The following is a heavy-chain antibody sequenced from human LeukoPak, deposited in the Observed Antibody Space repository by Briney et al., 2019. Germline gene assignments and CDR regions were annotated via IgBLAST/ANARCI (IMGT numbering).Heavy chain of an antibody. CDR1: GDSISSGASY. D-gene: IGHD4-17*01. J-gene: IGHJ4*02. V-gene: IGHV4-30-4*01. CDR3: ARRDVTTHRFDY. CDR2: IYHSGTS. Sequence: SQTLSLTCTVSGDSISSGASYWSCIRRPPGGGLEWIGYIYHSGTSYYNPSLRSRVTISVDTSKNQFSLNLSSVTDADTAVYYCARRDVTTHRFDYWGQGTLVTVSS.